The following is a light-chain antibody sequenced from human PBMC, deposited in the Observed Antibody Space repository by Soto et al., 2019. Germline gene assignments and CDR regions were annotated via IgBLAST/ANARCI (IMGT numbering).Light chain of an antibody. V-gene: IGKV3-20*01. J-gene: IGKJ2*01. CDR2: GAS. Sequence: EIVLTQSPGTLSLSPGERATLSCRASRSVSSNYLAWHQQKPGQAPRLLIYGASSRATGIPDRFSGSGSGTDFTLTISRLEPEDFAVYYCQQYGSSYTFGQGTKLEIK. CDR3: QQYGSSYT. CDR1: RSVSSNY.